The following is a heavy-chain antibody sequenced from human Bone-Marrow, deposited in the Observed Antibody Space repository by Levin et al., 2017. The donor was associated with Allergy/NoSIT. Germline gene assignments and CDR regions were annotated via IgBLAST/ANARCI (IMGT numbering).Heavy chain of an antibody. Sequence: PGGSLRLSCAVYGGSFSGYYWSWIRQPPGKGLEWIGEINHSGSTNYNPSLKSRVTISVDTSKNQFSLKLSSVTAADTAVYYCVLCSGGSCYDYWGQGTLVTVSS. D-gene: IGHD2-15*01. CDR3: VLCSGGSCYDY. CDR1: GGSFSGYY. CDR2: INHSGST. V-gene: IGHV4-34*01. J-gene: IGHJ4*02.